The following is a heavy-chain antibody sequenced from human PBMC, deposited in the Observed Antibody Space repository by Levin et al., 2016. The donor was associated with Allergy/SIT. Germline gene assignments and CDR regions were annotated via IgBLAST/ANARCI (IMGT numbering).Heavy chain of an antibody. Sequence: GGSLRLSCVGSGFTFSNYWMHWVRQAPGKGLVWVSRISSDGSTKNYADSVKGRFTISRDNARDTLYLQVNSLRAEDTAVYYCARRDGSGSHGSRSFDYWGQGNLVTVSS. CDR1: GFTFSNYW. CDR2: ISSDGSTK. CDR3: ARRDGSGSHGSRSFDY. J-gene: IGHJ4*02. D-gene: IGHD3-10*01. V-gene: IGHV3-74*01.